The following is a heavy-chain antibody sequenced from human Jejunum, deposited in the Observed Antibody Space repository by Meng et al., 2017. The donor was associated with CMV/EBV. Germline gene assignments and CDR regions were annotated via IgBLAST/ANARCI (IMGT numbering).Heavy chain of an antibody. CDR3: ARNKAGNWFDP. CDR1: VGSISSSY. CDR2: IYYSGSP. J-gene: IGHJ5*02. Sequence: CTVSVGSISSSYWSWLRQPPGKGLEWIGYIYYSGSPNYNPSLKSRVTISVDTSKNQFSLKLSSVTAADTAVYYCARNKAGNWFDPWGQGTLVTVSS. V-gene: IGHV4-59*01. D-gene: IGHD1/OR15-1a*01.